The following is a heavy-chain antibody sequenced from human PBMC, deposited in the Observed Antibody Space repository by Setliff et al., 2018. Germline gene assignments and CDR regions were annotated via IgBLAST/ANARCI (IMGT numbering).Heavy chain of an antibody. J-gene: IGHJ6*03. V-gene: IGHV1-8*03. CDR2: MNPNSGNT. Sequence: ASVKVSCKASGYTFTSYDINWVRQATGQGLEWMGCMNPNSGNTGYAQKFQGRVTITRNTSISTAYMELSSLRSEDTAVYYCARVKVIVGATPRTYYMDVWGKGTTVTVSS. CDR3: ARVKVIVGATPRTYYMDV. D-gene: IGHD1-26*01. CDR1: GYTFTSYD.